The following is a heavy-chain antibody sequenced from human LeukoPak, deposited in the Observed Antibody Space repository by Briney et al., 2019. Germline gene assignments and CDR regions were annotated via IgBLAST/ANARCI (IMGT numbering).Heavy chain of an antibody. Sequence: GGSLRLSCAASGFTFSSYAMHWVRQAPGKGLEWVAVISYDGSNKYYADSVKGRFTISRDNSKNTLYLQMNSLRAEDTAVYYCARDEYSSGYYYTGPFDXXXQGTLVTVSS. CDR3: ARDEYSSGYYYTGPFDX. J-gene: IGHJ4*02. CDR1: GFTFSSYA. D-gene: IGHD3-22*01. CDR2: ISYDGSNK. V-gene: IGHV3-30-3*01.